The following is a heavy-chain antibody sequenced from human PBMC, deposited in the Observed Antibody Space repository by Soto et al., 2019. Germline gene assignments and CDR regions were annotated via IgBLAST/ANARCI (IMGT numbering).Heavy chain of an antibody. CDR1: GFTFSSYA. Sequence: QVQLVESGGGVVQPGRSLRLSCAASGFTFSSYAMHWVRQAPGKGLERVAVISYDGSNKYYADSVKGRFTISRDNSKNPLYLQMNSLRAEDTAVYYCAESSSWFWSPYSYYYYGMDVWGQGTTVTVSS. J-gene: IGHJ6*02. CDR2: ISYDGSNK. CDR3: AESSSWFWSPYSYYYYGMDV. D-gene: IGHD6-13*01. V-gene: IGHV3-30-3*01.